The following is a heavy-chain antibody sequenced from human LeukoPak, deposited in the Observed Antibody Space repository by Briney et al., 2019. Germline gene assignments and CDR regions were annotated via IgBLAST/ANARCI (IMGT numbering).Heavy chain of an antibody. Sequence: PSETLSLTCSVSGGSISNYYWSWIRQPPGKGLEWIGYIYYSGSTNYNPSLKSRVTISVDTSKNQFSLKLSSVTAADTAVYYCERGYGHGDYWGQGTLVTVSS. CDR1: GGSISNYY. D-gene: IGHD1-14*01. V-gene: IGHV4-59*01. CDR2: IYYSGST. J-gene: IGHJ4*02. CDR3: ERGYGHGDY.